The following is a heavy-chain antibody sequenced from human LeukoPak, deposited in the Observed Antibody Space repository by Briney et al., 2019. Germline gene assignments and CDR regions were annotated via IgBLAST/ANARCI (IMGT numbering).Heavy chain of an antibody. D-gene: IGHD7-27*01. CDR3: ARDHNWGPDY. J-gene: IGHJ4*02. CDR2: INANTGVT. Sequence: ASVKVSCKTSGFTFTGHYMHWLRQAPGQGLEWMGWINANTGVTHYAVKFQGRVTITRDTSISTVYIDLSSLQSDDMAVYYCARDHNWGPDYWGQGTLVLVSS. CDR1: GFTFTGHY. V-gene: IGHV1-2*02.